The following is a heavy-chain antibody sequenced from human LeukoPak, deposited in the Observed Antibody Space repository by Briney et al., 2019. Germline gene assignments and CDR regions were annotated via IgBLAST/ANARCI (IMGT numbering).Heavy chain of an antibody. CDR1: GFTFSSYW. V-gene: IGHV3-74*01. CDR3: ARDPRSGSYCDY. D-gene: IGHD1-26*01. J-gene: IGHJ4*02. CDR2: INNDGSST. Sequence: GGSLRLSCAASGFTFSSYWMHWVRQAPGKGLVWVSRINNDGSSTSYADSVKGRFTISRDNAKNTLYLQMNSLRAEDTAVYCCARDPRSGSYCDYWGQGTLVTVSS.